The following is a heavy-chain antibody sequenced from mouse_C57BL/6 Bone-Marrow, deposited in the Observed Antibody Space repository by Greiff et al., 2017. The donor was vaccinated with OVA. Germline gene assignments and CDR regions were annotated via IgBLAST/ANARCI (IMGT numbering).Heavy chain of an antibody. CDR2: IHPNSGST. CDR3: ARSHTTVVAPGFAY. V-gene: IGHV1-64*01. CDR1: GYTFTSYW. Sequence: VQLQQPGAELVKPGASVKLSCKASGYTFTSYWMHWVKQRPGQGLEWIGMIHPNSGSTNYNEKFKSKATLTVDKSSSTAYMQLSSLTSEDSAVYYCARSHTTVVAPGFAYWGQGTLVTVSA. D-gene: IGHD1-1*01. J-gene: IGHJ3*01.